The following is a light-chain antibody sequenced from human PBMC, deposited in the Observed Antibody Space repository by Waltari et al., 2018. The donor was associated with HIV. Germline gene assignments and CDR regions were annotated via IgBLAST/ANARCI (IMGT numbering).Light chain of an antibody. CDR1: SGHSSYA. V-gene: IGLV4-69*01. CDR3: QTCGTGIRV. CDR2: LNSDGSH. J-gene: IGLJ3*02. Sequence: QLVLTQSPSASASLGASVKLTCTLSSGHSSYAIAWHQQQPEKGPRYLMNLNSDGSHSKGDGIPARFSVSSSGAERYLTISSLQSEDEADYYCQTCGTGIRVFGGGTKLTVL.